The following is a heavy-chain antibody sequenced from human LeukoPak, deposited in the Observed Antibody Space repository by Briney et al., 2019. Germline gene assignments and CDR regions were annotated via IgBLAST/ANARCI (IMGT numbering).Heavy chain of an antibody. CDR2: INNDGSNT. D-gene: IGHD6-13*01. Sequence: GGSLRLSCAPSGFTLCSYWMHCVRHARGEALMWVSRINNDGSNTRYAHSVKGRLTISRDNAKNTLYLQMNSLRAEDTAEYYCARVAAADTLDYWGQGSLVTVSS. V-gene: IGHV3-74*01. CDR1: GFTLCSYW. J-gene: IGHJ4*02. CDR3: ARVAAADTLDY.